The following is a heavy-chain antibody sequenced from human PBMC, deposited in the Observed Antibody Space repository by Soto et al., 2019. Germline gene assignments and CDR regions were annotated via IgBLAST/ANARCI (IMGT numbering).Heavy chain of an antibody. CDR1: GDSVSNDNYY. CDR3: ARSQRGRTAFTFDY. Sequence: PSVTLSLTCAVSGDSVSNDNYYWSWIRQPPGKGLEWIGYIYYSGTTNYNSYLKSRLSLSVDMSKNQFSLKLASVTAADTAVYFCARSQRGRTAFTFDYWGQGALVTDS. V-gene: IGHV4-61*01. J-gene: IGHJ4*02. D-gene: IGHD3-16*01. CDR2: IYYSGTT.